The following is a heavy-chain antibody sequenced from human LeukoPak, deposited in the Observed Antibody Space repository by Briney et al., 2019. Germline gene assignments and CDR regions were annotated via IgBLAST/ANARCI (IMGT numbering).Heavy chain of an antibody. CDR2: IYYPEST. J-gene: IGHJ3*01. D-gene: IGHD2-2*01. CDR3: ASAPPDYAELAFAT. Sequence: SETLSLTCTVSGGSIRSTNYYWVWVRQPPGRGREWIVTIYYPESTYYNPSRKSRVTISLDTSKKQFSLNLRSVTAAATAVYYCASAPPDYAELAFATGGQGTRATVSP. CDR1: GGSIRSTNYY. V-gene: IGHV4-39*07.